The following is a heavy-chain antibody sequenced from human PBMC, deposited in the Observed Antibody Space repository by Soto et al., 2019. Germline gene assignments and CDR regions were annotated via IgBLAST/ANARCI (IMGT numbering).Heavy chain of an antibody. V-gene: IGHV4-4*07. CDR2: IYSSGSA. Sequence: SETLSLTXTVSRASIYTYSWTWIRQPAGKGLQWIGHIYSSGSANYSPSLKSRVSMSVDSSKNQISLRLTSVTAADTAVYYCATIVGANDYWGQGTLVTVSS. J-gene: IGHJ4*02. D-gene: IGHD1-26*01. CDR1: RASIYTYS. CDR3: ATIVGANDY.